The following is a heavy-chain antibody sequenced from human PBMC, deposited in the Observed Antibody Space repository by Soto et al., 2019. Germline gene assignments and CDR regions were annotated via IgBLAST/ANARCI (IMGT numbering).Heavy chain of an antibody. CDR2: ISYDGSNK. V-gene: IGHV3-30*03. D-gene: IGHD6-13*01. CDR3: ATYSSSPSGYFDY. CDR1: GFTFSSYG. Sequence: GGSLRLSCAASGFTFSSYGMHWVRQAPGKGLEWVAVISYDGSNKYYADSVKGRFTISRDNSKNTLYLQMNSLRAEDTAVYYCATYSSSPSGYFDYWGQGTLVTVSS. J-gene: IGHJ4*02.